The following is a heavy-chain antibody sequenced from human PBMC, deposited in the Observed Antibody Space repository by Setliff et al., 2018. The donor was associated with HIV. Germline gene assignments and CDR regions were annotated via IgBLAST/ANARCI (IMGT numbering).Heavy chain of an antibody. J-gene: IGHJ4*02. D-gene: IGHD6-19*01. Sequence: GASVKVSCKASGYSFTDYYVEWVRHAPGQGLEWMGWINPNSGGTNYAQKFQGRVTMTRDTSISTAYMELTGLTSDDTAVYYCARVAVSGTPWGQGTLVTVSS. CDR1: GYSFTDYY. CDR3: ARVAVSGTP. V-gene: IGHV1-2*02. CDR2: INPNSGGT.